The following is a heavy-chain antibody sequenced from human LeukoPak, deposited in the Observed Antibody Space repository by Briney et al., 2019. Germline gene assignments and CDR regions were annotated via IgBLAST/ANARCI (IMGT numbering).Heavy chain of an antibody. CDR3: ARSSGSYYISFHYFDY. CDR2: INPSGGST. J-gene: IGHJ4*02. D-gene: IGHD3-10*01. V-gene: IGHV1-46*01. CDR1: GYTFTSYY. Sequence: ASVKVSCKASGYTFTSYYMHWVRQAPGQGLEWMGIINPSGGSTSYAQKFQGRVTMTRDMSTSTVYMELSSLRSEDTAVYYCARSSGSYYISFHYFDYWGQGTLVTVSS.